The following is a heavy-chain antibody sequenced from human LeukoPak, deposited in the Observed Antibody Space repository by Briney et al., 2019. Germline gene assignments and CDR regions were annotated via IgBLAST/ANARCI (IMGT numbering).Heavy chain of an antibody. D-gene: IGHD3-10*01. Sequence: GGSLRLSCAASGFTFSSHGMNWVRQAPGKGLEWVSVIYSGGSTYYADSVKGRFTISRDNSKNTLYLQMHSLRAGDTAVYYCARHSGSYYQSPLDYWGQGTLVTVSS. CDR2: IYSGGST. CDR3: ARHSGSYYQSPLDY. V-gene: IGHV3-66*04. CDR1: GFTFSSHG. J-gene: IGHJ4*02.